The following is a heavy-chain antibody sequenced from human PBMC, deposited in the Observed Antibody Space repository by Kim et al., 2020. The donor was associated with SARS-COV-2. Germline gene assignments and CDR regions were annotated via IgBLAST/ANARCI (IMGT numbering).Heavy chain of an antibody. D-gene: IGHD6-13*01. V-gene: IGHV4-59*13. Sequence: SETLSLNCTVSGGSISSYYWSWIRQPPGKGLEWIGYIYYSGSTNYNPSLKSRVTISVDTSKNQFSLKLSSVTAADTAVYYCARALEGYSSSWFFDYWGQGTLVTVSS. J-gene: IGHJ4*02. CDR3: ARALEGYSSSWFFDY. CDR1: GGSISSYY. CDR2: IYYSGST.